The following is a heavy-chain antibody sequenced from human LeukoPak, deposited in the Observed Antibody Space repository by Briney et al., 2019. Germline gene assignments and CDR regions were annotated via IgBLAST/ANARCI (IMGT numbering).Heavy chain of an antibody. CDR2: ISANGETT. CDR1: GFTLSSYA. CDR3: AKEGRIAAGTGDYFDY. D-gene: IGHD6-13*01. Sequence: PGGSLRLSCAASGFTLSSYAMSWVRQAPGKGLEEVSGISANGETTKYADSVKGRFTISRDKSKNTVFLQMNSLRADDTAVYYCAKEGRIAAGTGDYFDYWGQGTLVTVSS. J-gene: IGHJ4*02. V-gene: IGHV3-23*01.